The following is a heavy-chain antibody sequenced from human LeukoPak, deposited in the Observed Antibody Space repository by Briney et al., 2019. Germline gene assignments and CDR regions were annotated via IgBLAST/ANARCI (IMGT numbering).Heavy chain of an antibody. CDR1: GYTFTSYY. CDR3: ARSFVGGGPTDY. CDR2: INPSGGST. V-gene: IGHV1-46*01. Sequence: AASVKVSCKASGYTFTSYYMHWVRQAPGQGLEWMGIINPSGGSTSYAQKFQGRVTITRNTSITTAYMELSSLRSEDTAVYYCARSFVGGGPTDYWGQGTLVTVSS. D-gene: IGHD3-10*01. J-gene: IGHJ4*02.